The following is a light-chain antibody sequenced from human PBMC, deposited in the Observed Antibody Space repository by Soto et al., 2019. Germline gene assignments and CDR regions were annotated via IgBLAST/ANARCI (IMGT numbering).Light chain of an antibody. CDR1: QSVSSSY. CDR2: GAS. V-gene: IGKV3-20*01. J-gene: IGKJ3*01. Sequence: EIVLTQSPSTLSLSPGERATLSSRASQSVSSSYLAWYQQKPGQAPRLLIYGASSRATGIPDRFSGSGSGTDFTLTISRLELEDFAVYYCQQYGSSFTFGPGTKVDIK. CDR3: QQYGSSFT.